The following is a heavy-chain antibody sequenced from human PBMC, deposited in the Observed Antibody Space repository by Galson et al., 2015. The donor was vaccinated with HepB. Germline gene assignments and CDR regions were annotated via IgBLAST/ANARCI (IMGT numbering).Heavy chain of an antibody. D-gene: IGHD2-15*01. CDR2: IKSKTDGGTT. V-gene: IGHV3-15*01. Sequence: SLRLSCAASGFTFSNAWMSWVRQAPGKGLEWVGRIKSKTDGGTTDYAAPVKGRFTISRDDSKNTLYLQMNSLKTEDTAVYYCTSYIVVVVAATADHYYYYMDVWGKGTTVTVSS. CDR1: GFTFSNAW. J-gene: IGHJ6*03. CDR3: TSYIVVVVAATADHYYYYMDV.